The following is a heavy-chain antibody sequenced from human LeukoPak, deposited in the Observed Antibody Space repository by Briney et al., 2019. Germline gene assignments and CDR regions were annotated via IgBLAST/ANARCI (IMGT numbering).Heavy chain of an antibody. V-gene: IGHV5-51*01. CDR1: GYSFTSYW. Sequence: GESLKISCKGSGYSFTSYWIGWVRQMPGKGLEWMGIIYPGDSDTRYSPSLQGQVTISADKSISTAYLQWSSLKASDTAMYYCARRVNSYDSSGYGDYWGQGTLVTVSS. D-gene: IGHD3-22*01. CDR2: IYPGDSDT. J-gene: IGHJ4*02. CDR3: ARRVNSYDSSGYGDY.